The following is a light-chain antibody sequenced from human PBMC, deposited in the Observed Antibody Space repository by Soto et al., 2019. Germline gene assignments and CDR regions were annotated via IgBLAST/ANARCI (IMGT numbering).Light chain of an antibody. V-gene: IGLV2-14*01. CDR1: ISDVGAYNY. Sequence: QSALTQPASVSGSPGQSITMSCTGTISDVGAYNYVSWYQQHPGKAPKLMIYDVGNRPSGVSNRFSGSKSGNTASLTISGLQAEDEADYYCSSYTSSSTLVVFGGGTKLTVL. J-gene: IGLJ2*01. CDR2: DVG. CDR3: SSYTSSSTLVV.